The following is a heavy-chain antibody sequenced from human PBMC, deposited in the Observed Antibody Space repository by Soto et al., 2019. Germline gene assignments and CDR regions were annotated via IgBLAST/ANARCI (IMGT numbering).Heavy chain of an antibody. J-gene: IGHJ4*02. Sequence: QVQLQESGPGLVKPSQTLSLTCTVSGGSISSGVYYWSWIRQPPGKGLEWIGYIYYSGSTYYNPSLKSRVTISVDTSKNQFSLKLSSVTAADTAVYYCARLCDSSGYYQYYFDYWGQGTLVTVSS. V-gene: IGHV4-30-4*01. CDR2: IYYSGST. CDR3: ARLCDSSGYYQYYFDY. D-gene: IGHD3-22*01. CDR1: GGSISSGVYY.